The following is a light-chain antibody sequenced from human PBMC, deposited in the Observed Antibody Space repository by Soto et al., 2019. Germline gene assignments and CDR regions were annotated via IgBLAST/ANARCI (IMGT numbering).Light chain of an antibody. CDR3: QHYNNWPWT. CDR1: QSVGSN. CDR2: GAS. J-gene: IGKJ1*01. V-gene: IGKV3-15*01. Sequence: EIVMTQSPTTLSVSPGERATLSCRASQSVGSNLAWYQQKPGQAPRLLISGASTRASGVPARFSGSGSGTEFTRTISSLQSEDIAVYYCQHYNNWPWTFGQGTKVEIK.